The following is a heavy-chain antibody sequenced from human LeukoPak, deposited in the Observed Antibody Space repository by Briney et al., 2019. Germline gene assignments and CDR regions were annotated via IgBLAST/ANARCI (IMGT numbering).Heavy chain of an antibody. J-gene: IGHJ5*02. CDR2: MNQDGSGK. CDR1: GFTFSSYW. V-gene: IGHV3-7*01. D-gene: IGHD3-16*01. CDR3: ARDNDRKDDS. Sequence: GGSLRLSCAASGFTFSSYWMTWVRQAPGKGLEWVANMNQDGSGKYYVDSAKGRFAISRDNAKNSLYLQMNNLRAEDTAVYYCARDNDRKDDSWGQGTLVTVSS.